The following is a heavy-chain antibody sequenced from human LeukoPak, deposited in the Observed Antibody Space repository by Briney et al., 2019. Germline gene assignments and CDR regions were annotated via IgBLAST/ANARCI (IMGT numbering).Heavy chain of an antibody. V-gene: IGHV6-1*01. D-gene: IGHD1-14*01. Sequence: SQTLSLTCAISGDSVSSNSAAWNWIRQSPSRGLEWLGRTYYRSKWYNDYAVSVKSRITINPDTSKNQFSLQLNSVTPEDTAVYYCARAQPATRGGAVYNWFGPWGQGTLVTVSS. CDR2: TYYRSKWYN. CDR1: GDSVSSNSAA. CDR3: ARAQPATRGGAVYNWFGP. J-gene: IGHJ5*02.